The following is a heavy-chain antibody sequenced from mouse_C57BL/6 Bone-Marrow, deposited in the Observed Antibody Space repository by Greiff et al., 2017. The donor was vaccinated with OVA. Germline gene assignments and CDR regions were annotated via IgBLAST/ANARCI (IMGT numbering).Heavy chain of an antibody. CDR3: ARSGYYGSSPPYFDY. CDR1: GYAFSSYW. Sequence: QVQLKQSGAELVKPGASVKISCKASGYAFSSYWMNWVKQRPGKGLEWIGQIYPGDGDTNYNGKFKGKATLTADKSSSTAYMQLSSLTSEDSAVYFCARSGYYGSSPPYFDYWGQGTTLTVSS. J-gene: IGHJ2*01. D-gene: IGHD1-1*01. V-gene: IGHV1-80*01. CDR2: IYPGDGDT.